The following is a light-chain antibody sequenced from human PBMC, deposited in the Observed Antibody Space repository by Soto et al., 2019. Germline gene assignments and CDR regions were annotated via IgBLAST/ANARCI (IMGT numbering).Light chain of an antibody. Sequence: EIVMTQSPAALSLSPVERATLSFRSSQSVSSNLAWYQQKPGQAPRLLIYGASTRATGIPARFSGSGSGTDFTLTISSLEPEDLAIYYCQQRKKWPPITFGQGTRLEIK. J-gene: IGKJ5*01. CDR3: QQRKKWPPIT. V-gene: IGKV3-15*01. CDR1: QSVSSN. CDR2: GAS.